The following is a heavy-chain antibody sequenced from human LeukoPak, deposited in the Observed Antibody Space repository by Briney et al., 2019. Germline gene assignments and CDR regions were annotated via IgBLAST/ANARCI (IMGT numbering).Heavy chain of an antibody. J-gene: IGHJ4*02. CDR3: AKEVVVAANPFDY. Sequence: GGSLRLTGAASGFTFSSFAMSWVRQATGKGLEWASAISGGGGSTYYADSVKGRFTISRDNSKNTLYLQMNSLRADDTAVYYCAKEVVVAANPFDYWGQGTLVTVSS. V-gene: IGHV3-23*01. CDR1: GFTFSSFA. CDR2: ISGGGGST. D-gene: IGHD2-15*01.